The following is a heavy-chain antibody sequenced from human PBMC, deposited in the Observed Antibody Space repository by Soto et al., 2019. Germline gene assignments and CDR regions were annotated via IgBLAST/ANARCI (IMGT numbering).Heavy chain of an antibody. V-gene: IGHV4-30-4*01. Sequence: SETLSLTCTVSGGSISSGDYYWSWIRQPPGKGLEWIGYIYYSGSTYYNPSLKSRVTISVDTSKNQFSLKLSSVTAADTAVYYCARVGANWGYFDYWGQGTLVTVSS. CDR2: IYYSGST. CDR3: ARVGANWGYFDY. D-gene: IGHD7-27*01. CDR1: GGSISSGDYY. J-gene: IGHJ4*02.